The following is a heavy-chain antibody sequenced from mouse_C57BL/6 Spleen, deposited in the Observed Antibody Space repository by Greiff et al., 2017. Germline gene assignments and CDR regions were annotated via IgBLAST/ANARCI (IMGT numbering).Heavy chain of an antibody. Sequence: VKLMESGAELVKPGASVKISCKASGYAFSSYWMNWVKQRPGKGLEWIGQIYPGDGDTNYNGKFKGKATLTADKSSSTAYMQLSSLTSEDSAVYFCARSGAAHPTGAMDYWGQGTSVTVSS. CDR3: ARSGAAHPTGAMDY. J-gene: IGHJ4*01. V-gene: IGHV1-80*01. D-gene: IGHD3-2*02. CDR2: IYPGDGDT. CDR1: GYAFSSYW.